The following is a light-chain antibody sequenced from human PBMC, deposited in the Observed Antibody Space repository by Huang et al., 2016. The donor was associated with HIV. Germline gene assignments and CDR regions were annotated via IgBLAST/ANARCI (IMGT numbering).Light chain of an antibody. V-gene: IGKV1-5*03. Sequence: IQMTQSPSTLSASVGDRVTITCRASQSVSDWLAWYQQQPGKDPDLLIYKASNLEDGVPLRFSGTGYGTEFTLIITNVQSDDTATYYCQQYSSYSSWTFGQGTRLQIK. CDR1: QSVSDW. CDR2: KAS. J-gene: IGKJ2*02. CDR3: QQYSSYSSWT.